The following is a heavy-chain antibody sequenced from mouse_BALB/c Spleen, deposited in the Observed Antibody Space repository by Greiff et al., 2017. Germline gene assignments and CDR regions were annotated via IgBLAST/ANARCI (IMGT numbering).Heavy chain of an antibody. D-gene: IGHD3-1*01. V-gene: IGHV1-63*02. CDR1: GYTFTNYW. Sequence: QVQLQQSGAELVRPGPSVKISCKASGYTFTNYWLGWVKQRSGHGLEWIGDIYPGGGYTNYNEKFKGKATLTADTSSSTAYMQLSSLTSEDAAVYFCASARAFAYWGQGTLVTVSA. J-gene: IGHJ3*01. CDR3: ASARAFAY. CDR2: IYPGGGYT.